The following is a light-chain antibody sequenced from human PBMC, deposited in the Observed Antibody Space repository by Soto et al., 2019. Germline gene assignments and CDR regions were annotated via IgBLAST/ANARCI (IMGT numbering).Light chain of an antibody. Sequence: DIQMTQSPSSLSASVGDRVTITCRASQSISSYLNWYQQKPGKAPKLLIYAASSLQSGVPSRFSGSRSGPDFTLTISSLQPEDFATYYCQPSYSTPLTFGGGTKVEIK. V-gene: IGKV1-39*01. CDR3: QPSYSTPLT. J-gene: IGKJ4*01. CDR2: AAS. CDR1: QSISSY.